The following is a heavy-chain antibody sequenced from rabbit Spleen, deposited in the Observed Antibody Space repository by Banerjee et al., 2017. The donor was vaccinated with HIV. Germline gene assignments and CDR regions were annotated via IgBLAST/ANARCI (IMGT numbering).Heavy chain of an antibody. J-gene: IGHJ6*01. D-gene: IGHD1-1*01. CDR3: ARDSATSFSTYGMDL. Sequence: QSLEESGGALVKPGASLTLTCKASGFSFNSGYAMSWGRQAPGKGLEWVACAYAGSSGGTYSATWAKGRFTISKTSSTTVTLQMNSLTDADTATYFCARDSATSFSTYGMDLWGPGTLVTVS. CDR2: AYAGSSGGT. CDR1: GFSFNSGYA. V-gene: IGHV1S40*01.